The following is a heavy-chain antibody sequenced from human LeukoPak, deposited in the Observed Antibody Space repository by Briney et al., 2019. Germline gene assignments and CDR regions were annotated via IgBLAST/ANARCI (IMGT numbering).Heavy chain of an antibody. CDR2: ISYDGSNE. J-gene: IGHJ4*02. D-gene: IGHD1-7*01. CDR1: GFTFSSYV. CDR3: ARVGTGTILFDY. Sequence: GGSLRLSCAASGFTFSSYVMHWVRQAPGEGLEWVAIISYDGSNEYYADSVKGRFTISRDNSKNTLYLQMNSLRAEDTAVYYCARVGTGTILFDYWGQGTLVTVSS. V-gene: IGHV3-30*04.